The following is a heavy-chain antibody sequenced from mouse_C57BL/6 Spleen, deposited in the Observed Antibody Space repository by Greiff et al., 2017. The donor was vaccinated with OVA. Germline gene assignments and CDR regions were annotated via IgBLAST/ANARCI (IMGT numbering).Heavy chain of an antibody. J-gene: IGHJ4*01. V-gene: IGHV8-5*01. D-gene: IGHD1-1*01. CDR3: APFGYYCPRLYYAMDY. Sequence: QVQLKESGPGILQPSQTLSLTCSFSGFSLSTSNMGLGWIRQPSGKGREWLAHIWWNDDKYYNPSLKSRLTISKDTSNNQVLLNITSVDTASTATYYCAPFGYYCPRLYYAMDYWGQGTSVTVSS. CDR2: IWWNDDK. CDR1: GFSLSTSNMG.